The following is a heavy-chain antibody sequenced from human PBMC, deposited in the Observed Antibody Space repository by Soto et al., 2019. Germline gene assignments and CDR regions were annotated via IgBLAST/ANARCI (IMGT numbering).Heavy chain of an antibody. CDR1: GLTFRSYA. V-gene: IGHV3-23*01. J-gene: IGHJ5*02. Sequence: VLLLESGGGLVQPGASLRLSCEASGLTFRSYALSWVRQAPGKGLEWVSGISDTGSNPYYADSVKGRFTISRDNSKNTLSLQMKSLRADDTAMYYCPKAGGRVVDAYDTWGQGTLVIVSS. CDR2: ISDTGSNP. D-gene: IGHD3-3*01. CDR3: PKAGGRVVDAYDT.